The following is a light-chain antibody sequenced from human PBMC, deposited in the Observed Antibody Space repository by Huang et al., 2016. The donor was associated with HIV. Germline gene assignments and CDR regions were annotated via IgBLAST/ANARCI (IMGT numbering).Light chain of an antibody. V-gene: IGKV1-33*01. J-gene: IGKJ1*01. Sequence: DIQMTQSPSSLSASVGARVTITCQASQDSRKYLNWYQQKVGKAPKRLIYDASNLETGGPARLSGSGSGTQFTFTVSSLQPEDVATYYCQQYDNVPPTFGQGTKVEIK. CDR2: DAS. CDR1: QDSRKY. CDR3: QQYDNVPPT.